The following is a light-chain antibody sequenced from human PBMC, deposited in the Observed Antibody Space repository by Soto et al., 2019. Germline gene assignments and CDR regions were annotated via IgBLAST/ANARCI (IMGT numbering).Light chain of an antibody. CDR3: QPYDNWPPLN. V-gene: IGKV3-15*01. CDR1: QSISSR. Sequence: EIVMTQSPATLSVSPGERATLSCRASQSISSRLAWYQQKPGQAPRLLIYGASTRATGIPARFSGSGSGTEFTLTISSLQSEDFAVYYCQPYDNWPPLNFGGGTKVEIK. J-gene: IGKJ4*01. CDR2: GAS.